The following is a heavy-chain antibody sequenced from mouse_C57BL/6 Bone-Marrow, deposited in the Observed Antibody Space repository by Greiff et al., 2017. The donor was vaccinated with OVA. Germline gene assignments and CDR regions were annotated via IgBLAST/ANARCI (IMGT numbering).Heavy chain of an antibody. Sequence: EVHLVESGGGLVKPGGSLKLSCAASGFTFSSYAMSWVRQTPEKRLEWVATISDGGSYTYYPDNVKGRFTISRDNAKNNLYLQMSHLKSEDTAMYYCARDRPSMDYWGQGTSVTVSS. CDR3: ARDRPSMDY. V-gene: IGHV5-4*01. CDR1: GFTFSSYA. J-gene: IGHJ4*01. CDR2: ISDGGSYT.